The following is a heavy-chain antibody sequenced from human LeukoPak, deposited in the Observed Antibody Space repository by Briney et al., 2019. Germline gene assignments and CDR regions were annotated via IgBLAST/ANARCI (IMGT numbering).Heavy chain of an antibody. CDR3: ARDENYYGSGRLAFDI. V-gene: IGHV4-30-4*01. D-gene: IGHD3-10*01. CDR1: GGSISSGDYY. J-gene: IGHJ3*02. CDR2: IYYSGTT. Sequence: SQTLSLTCTVSGGSISSGDYYWNWIRQPPGEGLEWIGYIYYSGTTYYNPSLRSRVTISVDTSKNQFSLRLSSVTTADTAVYYCARDENYYGSGRLAFDIWGQGTMVTVSS.